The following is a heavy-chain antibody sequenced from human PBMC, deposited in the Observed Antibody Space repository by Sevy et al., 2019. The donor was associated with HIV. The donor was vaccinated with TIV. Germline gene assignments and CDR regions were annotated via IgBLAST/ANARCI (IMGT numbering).Heavy chain of an antibody. Sequence: GGSLRLSCAASGFTFSDYYMSWIRQAPGKGLEWVSYISSSGSTIYYADSVKGRFTSSRDNAKNSLYLQMNSLRAEDTAVYYCARGLGYCSGGSCYSYYYYGMDVWGQGTTVTVSS. V-gene: IGHV3-11*01. D-gene: IGHD2-15*01. J-gene: IGHJ6*02. CDR2: ISSSGSTI. CDR1: GFTFSDYY. CDR3: ARGLGYCSGGSCYSYYYYGMDV.